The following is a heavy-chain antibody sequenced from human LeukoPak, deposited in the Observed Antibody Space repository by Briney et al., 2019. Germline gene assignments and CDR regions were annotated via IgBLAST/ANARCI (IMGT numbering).Heavy chain of an antibody. Sequence: PSETLSLTCTVSGGSISSGSYYWSWIRQPAGKGLEWIGRIYTSGSTNYNPSLKSRVTISVDTSKNQFSLKLSSVTAADTAVYYCASALRYFDAFDYWGQGTLVTVSS. CDR3: ASALRYFDAFDY. V-gene: IGHV4-61*02. D-gene: IGHD3-9*01. CDR1: GGSISSGSYY. CDR2: IYTSGST. J-gene: IGHJ4*02.